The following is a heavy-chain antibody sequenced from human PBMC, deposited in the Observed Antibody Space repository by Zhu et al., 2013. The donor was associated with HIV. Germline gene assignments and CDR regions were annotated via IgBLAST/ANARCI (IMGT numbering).Heavy chain of an antibody. V-gene: IGHV4-4*07. J-gene: IGHJ4*02. Sequence: QVQLQESGPGLVKPSETLSLTCTVSAGSISSYYWNWIRQPAGKGLEWIGRIYTSGNTNYNPSLKSRVNMSVGTSKNQLSLKLTSVTAADTAVYYCARELYFGQGYFDYWGQGTLVTVSS. CDR2: IYTSGNT. CDR1: AGSISSYY. CDR3: ARELYFGQGYFDY. D-gene: IGHD3-9*01.